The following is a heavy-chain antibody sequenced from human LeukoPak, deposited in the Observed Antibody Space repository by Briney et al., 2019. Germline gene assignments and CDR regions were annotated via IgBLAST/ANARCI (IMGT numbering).Heavy chain of an antibody. CDR1: GFTFSSYA. Sequence: PGRSLRLSCAASGFTFSSYAMHWVRQAPGKGLEWVAVISYDGSNKYYADSVKGRFTISRDNSKNTLYLQMNSLRAEDTAVYYCARGATQWLVRGPFDYRGQGTLVTVSS. CDR2: ISYDGSNK. CDR3: ARGATQWLVRGPFDY. D-gene: IGHD6-19*01. V-gene: IGHV3-30*04. J-gene: IGHJ4*02.